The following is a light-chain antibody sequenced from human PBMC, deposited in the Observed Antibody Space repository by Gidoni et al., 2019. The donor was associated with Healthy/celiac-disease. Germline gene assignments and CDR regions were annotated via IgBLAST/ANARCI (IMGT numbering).Light chain of an antibody. V-gene: IGKV1-5*03. CDR1: QSISSW. CDR3: QQYNSYSPIT. J-gene: IGKJ5*01. Sequence: DIQMTQSPSTLSASVGDRVTITCRASQSISSWLAWYQQKPGKAPKLLIYKASSLESGVPSRFSGSGSGTEFTLTISSLQPDDFATYYCQQYNSYSPITFGHXTRLEIK. CDR2: KAS.